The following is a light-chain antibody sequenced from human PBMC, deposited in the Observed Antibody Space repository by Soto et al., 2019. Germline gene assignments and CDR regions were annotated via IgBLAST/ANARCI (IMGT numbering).Light chain of an antibody. J-gene: IGKJ2*01. CDR2: DAS. CDR1: PTISTY. Sequence: DIQMTQSPSSLSASEGDRVTITCRASPTISTYLNWYQQKPGKAPRLLIYDASSLLSGVPSRFSGSGSGTDFTLTIASLQPEDFSTYYRQQSDSTPYTFGQGTKVDIK. V-gene: IGKV1-39*01. CDR3: QQSDSTPYT.